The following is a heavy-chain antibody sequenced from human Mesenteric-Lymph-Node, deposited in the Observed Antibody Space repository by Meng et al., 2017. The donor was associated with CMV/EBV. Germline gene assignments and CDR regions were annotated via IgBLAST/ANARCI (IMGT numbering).Heavy chain of an antibody. J-gene: IGHJ4*02. V-gene: IGHV4-34*01. CDR2: INNSGST. D-gene: IGHD4-23*01. CDR3: ARHQRWLKSEGGFNY. Sequence: QGQLQQWCVGMLKPSETLSLTFAGYGGSFSGYYWSWIRQPQGKGLEWIGEINNSGSTNYNPSLKSRVTISVDTSKNQFSLKLSSVTAADTAVYYCARHQRWLKSEGGFNYWGQGTLVTVSS. CDR1: GGSFSGYY.